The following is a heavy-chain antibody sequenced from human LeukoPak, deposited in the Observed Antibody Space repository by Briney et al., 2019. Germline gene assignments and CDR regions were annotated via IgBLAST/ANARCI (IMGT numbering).Heavy chain of an antibody. CDR3: ARGNKGNRRFDY. V-gene: IGHV4-34*01. CDR1: GGSFSGYY. CDR2: INHSGST. Sequence: SETLSLTCAVYGGSFSGYYWSWIRQPPGKGLEWIGEINHSGSTNYNPSLKSRVTISVDTSKNQFSLKLSSVTAADTAVYYCARGNKGNRRFDYWGQGTLVTVSS. D-gene: IGHD1-14*01. J-gene: IGHJ4*02.